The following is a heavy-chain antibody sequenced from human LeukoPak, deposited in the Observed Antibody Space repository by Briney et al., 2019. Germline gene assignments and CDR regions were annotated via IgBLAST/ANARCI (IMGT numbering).Heavy chain of an antibody. CDR1: GFTFGDYV. D-gene: IGHD3-10*01. CDR2: SRNKANSYST. CDR3: VRLSRGAMNYYMDV. V-gene: IGHV3-72*01. Sequence: GGSLRLSCTASGFTFGDYVMSWVRQAPGKGLEWVGRSRNKANSYSTTFGKSVKGRLTISRDESGNSLYLQLNSLKTEDTGVYYCVRLSRGAMNYYMDVWGKGTTVTISS. J-gene: IGHJ6*03.